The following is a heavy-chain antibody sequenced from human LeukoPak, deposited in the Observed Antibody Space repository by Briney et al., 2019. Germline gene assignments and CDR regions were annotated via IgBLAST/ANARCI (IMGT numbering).Heavy chain of an antibody. D-gene: IGHD2-21*01. CDR1: GFTFSVAA. J-gene: IGHJ5*02. V-gene: IGHV3-23*01. CDR2: IGGDGIT. CDR3: AKDIFRWTFDH. Sequence: GGSLRLSCVASGFTFSVAAMNWVRQGPGAGLEWVSDIGGDGITHYTDSVQGRFTISRDISKNTLYLEMHSLRADDTAVYYCAKDIFRWTFDHWGQGTLVTVSS.